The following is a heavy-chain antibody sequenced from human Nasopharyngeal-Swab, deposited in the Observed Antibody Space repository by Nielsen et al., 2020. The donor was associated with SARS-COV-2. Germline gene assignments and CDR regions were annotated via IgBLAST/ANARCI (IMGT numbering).Heavy chain of an antibody. CDR3: AKDKGSGWSDYYGMDV. V-gene: IGHV3-9*01. D-gene: IGHD6-19*01. CDR1: GFTFDDYA. CDR2: ISWNSGSI. J-gene: IGHJ6*02. Sequence: SCAASGFTFDDYAMHWVRQAPGKGLEWVSGISWNSGSIGYADSVKGRFTISRDNAKNSLYLQMNSLRAEDTALYYCAKDKGSGWSDYYGMDVWGQGTTVTVSS.